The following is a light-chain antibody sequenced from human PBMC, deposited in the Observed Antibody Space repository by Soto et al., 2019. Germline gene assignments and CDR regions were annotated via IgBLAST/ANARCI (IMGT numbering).Light chain of an antibody. V-gene: IGKV3D-20*02. J-gene: IGKJ5*01. CDR1: QSVSSSY. CDR2: GAS. CDR3: QQRSNWPPI. Sequence: EIVMSQSPGTLSLSPGERATLSCRASQSVSSSYLAWYQQKPGQAPRLLIYGASTRATGIPDRFSGTGSATDFTLTISSLEPEDFAVYYCQQRSNWPPIFGQGTRLEIK.